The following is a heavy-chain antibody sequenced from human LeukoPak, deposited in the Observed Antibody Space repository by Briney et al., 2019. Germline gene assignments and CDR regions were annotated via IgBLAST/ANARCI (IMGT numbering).Heavy chain of an antibody. V-gene: IGHV3-30*18. Sequence: GGSLRLSCAASGFTFGNLGMHWVRQAPGKGLEWAAVISFHGNDQYYADSVKGRFTISRDNPKNTLYLQMNSLRPEDTAVYFCGKSPSTVTPIDYWGQGTLVTVSS. J-gene: IGHJ4*02. CDR1: GFTFGNLG. CDR2: ISFHGNDQ. D-gene: IGHD4-17*01. CDR3: GKSPSTVTPIDY.